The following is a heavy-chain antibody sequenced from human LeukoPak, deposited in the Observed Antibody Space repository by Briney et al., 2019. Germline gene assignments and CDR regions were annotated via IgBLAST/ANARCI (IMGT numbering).Heavy chain of an antibody. Sequence: GASVKVSCKASGDTFSSYAISWVRQAPGQGLEWMGGIIPIFGTANYAQKFQGRVTITTDESTSTAYMELSSLRSEDTAVYYCARGYSSGWDPLEYWGQGTLVTVSS. V-gene: IGHV1-69*05. D-gene: IGHD6-19*01. J-gene: IGHJ4*02. CDR2: IIPIFGTA. CDR3: ARGYSSGWDPLEY. CDR1: GDTFSSYA.